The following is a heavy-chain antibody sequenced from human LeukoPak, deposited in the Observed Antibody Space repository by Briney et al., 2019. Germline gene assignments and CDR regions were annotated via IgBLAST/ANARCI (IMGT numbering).Heavy chain of an antibody. CDR1: GGSISSYY. D-gene: IGHD6-19*01. CDR3: ARDTTAVAAFDI. Sequence: SETLSLTCTVSGGSISSYYWSWTRQPPGKGLEWIGYIYYSGSTNYNPSLKSRVTISVDTSKNQFSLKLSSVTAADTAVYYCARDTTAVAAFDIWGQGTMVTVSS. J-gene: IGHJ3*02. CDR2: IYYSGST. V-gene: IGHV4-59*01.